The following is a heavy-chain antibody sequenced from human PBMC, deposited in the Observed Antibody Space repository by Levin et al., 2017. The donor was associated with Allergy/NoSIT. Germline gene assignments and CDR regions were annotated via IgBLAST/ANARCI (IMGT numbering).Heavy chain of an antibody. CDR1: GFTFSSYG. D-gene: IGHD3-3*01. CDR2: IWYDGSNK. Sequence: GESLKISCAASGFTFSSYGMHWVRQAPGKGLEWVAVIWYDGSNKYYADSVKGRFTISRDNSKNTLYLQMNSLRAEDTAVYYCARDSPFYDFWSGYYNCAFDIWGQGTMVTVSS. J-gene: IGHJ3*02. CDR3: ARDSPFYDFWSGYYNCAFDI. V-gene: IGHV3-33*01.